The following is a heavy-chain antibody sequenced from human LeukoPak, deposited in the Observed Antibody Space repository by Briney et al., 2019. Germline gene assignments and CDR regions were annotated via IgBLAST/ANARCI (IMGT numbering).Heavy chain of an antibody. CDR2: ISGDGGST. CDR1: GFTFDDYA. D-gene: IGHD3-3*01. V-gene: IGHV3-43*02. Sequence: PGGSLRLSCAASGFTFDDYAMHWVRQAPGKGLEWVSLISGDGGSTYYADSVTGRFTISRDNSKNSLYLQMNSLRTEDTALYYCAKDTDYDFWSGYYDYWGQGTLVTVSS. CDR3: AKDTDYDFWSGYYDY. J-gene: IGHJ4*02.